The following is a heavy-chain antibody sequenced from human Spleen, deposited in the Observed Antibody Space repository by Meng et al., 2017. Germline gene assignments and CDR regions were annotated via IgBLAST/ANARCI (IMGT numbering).Heavy chain of an antibody. CDR1: GDSVSSNSAA. CDR3: SDLNGHY. Sequence: QVQLQQSGSGLVKPSQTLSLTCAISGDSVSSNSAAWTWIRQSPSRGLEWLGRTFYRSKWHNDYAVSVKSRITINPDTSKNQFSLQLNSVTPEDTALYYCSDLNGHYWGQGTLVTVSS. J-gene: IGHJ4*02. V-gene: IGHV6-1*01. D-gene: IGHD2-8*01. CDR2: TFYRSKWHN.